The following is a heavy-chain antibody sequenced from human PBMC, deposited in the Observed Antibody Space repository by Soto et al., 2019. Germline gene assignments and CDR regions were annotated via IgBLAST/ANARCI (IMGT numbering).Heavy chain of an antibody. Sequence: QVQLVESGAEVKKPGSSVKVSCKASGGTFNSYAISWLRQAPGQGLEWMGEITPSFTAANYARKFQGRVTITADEATSTAYMDLSSLTSEDTAMYYCAREKAHSRALRVADAFDIWGQGTMVTVSS. CDR3: AREKAHSRALRVADAFDI. CDR1: GGTFNSYA. D-gene: IGHD3-16*01. CDR2: ITPSFTAA. J-gene: IGHJ3*02. V-gene: IGHV1-69*01.